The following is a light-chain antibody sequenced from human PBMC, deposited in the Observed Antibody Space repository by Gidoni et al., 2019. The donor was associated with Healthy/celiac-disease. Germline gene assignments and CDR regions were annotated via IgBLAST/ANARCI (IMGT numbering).Light chain of an antibody. J-gene: IGKJ2*01. CDR2: GAS. Sequence: HSTGTLSVSPGERATLSCSASQSVSSNLAWYQQKPGQAPRLLIYGASTRATGIPARFSGSGSGTEFTLTISSLQSEDFAVYYCQQYNNWPPYTFGQGTKLEIK. V-gene: IGKV3-15*01. CDR1: QSVSSN. CDR3: QQYNNWPPYT.